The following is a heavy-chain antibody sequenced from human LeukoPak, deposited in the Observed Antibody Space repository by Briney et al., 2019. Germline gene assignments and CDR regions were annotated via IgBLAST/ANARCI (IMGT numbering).Heavy chain of an antibody. D-gene: IGHD6-19*01. CDR1: GYTFTSYG. CDR3: ARDPPRYSSGWYGEL. Sequence: ASVKVSCKASGYTFTSYGISWVRQAPGQGLEWMGWINPNSGGTNYAQKFQGRVTMTRDTSISTAYMELSRLRSDDTAVYYCARDPPRYSSGWYGELWGQGTLVTVSS. CDR2: INPNSGGT. J-gene: IGHJ4*02. V-gene: IGHV1-2*02.